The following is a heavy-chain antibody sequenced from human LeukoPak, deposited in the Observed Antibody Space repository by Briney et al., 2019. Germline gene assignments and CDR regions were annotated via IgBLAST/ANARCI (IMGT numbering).Heavy chain of an antibody. Sequence: GGSLRLSCAASGFTFSSYGMHWVRQAPGKGLEWVAVISYDGSNKYYADSVKGRFTISRDNSKNTLYLQMNSLRAEDTAVYYCAKFDYGGNSAAFYIWGQGTMVTVSS. V-gene: IGHV3-30*18. CDR2: ISYDGSNK. D-gene: IGHD4-23*01. CDR1: GFTFSSYG. CDR3: AKFDYGGNSAAFYI. J-gene: IGHJ3*02.